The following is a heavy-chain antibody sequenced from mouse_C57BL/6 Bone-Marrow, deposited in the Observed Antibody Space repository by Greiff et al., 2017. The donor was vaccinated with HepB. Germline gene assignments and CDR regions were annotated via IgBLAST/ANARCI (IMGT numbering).Heavy chain of an antibody. CDR3: ARLGSSLDV. J-gene: IGHJ1*03. V-gene: IGHV1-54*01. D-gene: IGHD1-1*01. CDR2: INPGSGGT. CDR1: GYAFTNYL. Sequence: QVQLQQPGAELVKPGASVKMSCKASGYAFTNYLIEWVKQRPGQGLEWIGVINPGSGGTNYNEKFKGKATLTADKSSSTAYMQLSSLTSEDSAVYFCARLGSSLDVWGTGTTVTVSS.